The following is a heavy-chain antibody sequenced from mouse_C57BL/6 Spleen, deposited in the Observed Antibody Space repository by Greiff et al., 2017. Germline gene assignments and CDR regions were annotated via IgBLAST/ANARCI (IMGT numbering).Heavy chain of an antibody. D-gene: IGHD2-1*01. CDR3: TATDYGNYGYAMDY. CDR2: IYPGNSDT. V-gene: IGHV1-5*01. J-gene: IGHJ4*01. CDR1: GYTFTSYW. Sequence: EVQLQQSGTVLARPGASVKMSGKTSGYTFTSYWMHWVKQGPGQGLEWIGAIYPGNSDTSYNQKFKGKAKLTAVTAASTPYMERSSRTNKDSAVYYCTATDYGNYGYAMDYWGQGTSVTVSS.